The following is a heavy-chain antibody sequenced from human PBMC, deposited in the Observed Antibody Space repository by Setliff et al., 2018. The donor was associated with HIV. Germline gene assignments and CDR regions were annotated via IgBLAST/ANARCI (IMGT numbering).Heavy chain of an antibody. Sequence: WIRQPPGKGLEWVGRIKSNTDYGTTDYATPLKGRFTISRDDSKNTLFLQMKSLKTEDTAVYYCTKGTRYSGFWGQGTLVTVSS. J-gene: IGHJ4*02. D-gene: IGHD6-13*01. CDR2: IKSNTDYGTT. V-gene: IGHV3-15*01. CDR3: TKGTRYSGF.